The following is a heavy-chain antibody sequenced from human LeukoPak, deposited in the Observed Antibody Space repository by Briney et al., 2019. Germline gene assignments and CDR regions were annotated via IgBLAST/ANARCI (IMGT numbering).Heavy chain of an antibody. CDR3: ARHYDFWSGYPNWFDP. D-gene: IGHD3-3*01. Sequence: SQTLSLTCTVSGGSISSGDYYWSWIRQPPGKGLEWIGYIYYSGSTYYNPSLKSRVTISVDTSKNQFSLKLSSVTAADTAVYYCARHYDFWSGYPNWFDPWGQGTLVTVSS. J-gene: IGHJ5*02. V-gene: IGHV4-30-4*01. CDR2: IYYSGST. CDR1: GGSISSGDYY.